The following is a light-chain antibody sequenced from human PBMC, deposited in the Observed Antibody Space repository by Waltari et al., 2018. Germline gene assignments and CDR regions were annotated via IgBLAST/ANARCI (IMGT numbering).Light chain of an antibody. CDR1: QDILLG. J-gene: IGKJ1*01. CDR3: QQYTNYSRT. CDR2: EAS. Sequence: DIQMTQSPSTLSASVGDTVTITCRASQDILLGLAWYQQKPGNAPKLLIYEASNLEDGVPSRFSGTESGTEFTLTITNLQPDDSGTYYCQQYTNYSRTFGQGTKVEIK. V-gene: IGKV1-5*01.